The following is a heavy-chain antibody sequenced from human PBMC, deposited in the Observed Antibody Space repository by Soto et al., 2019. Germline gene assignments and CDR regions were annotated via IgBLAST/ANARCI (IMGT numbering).Heavy chain of an antibody. CDR1: GFTFSSYG. CDR2: ISYDGSNK. J-gene: IGHJ4*02. D-gene: IGHD4-17*01. Sequence: GGSLRLSCAASGFTFSSYGMHWVRQAPGKGLEWVAVISYDGSNKYYADSVKGRFTISRDNSKNTLYLQMNSLRAEDTAVYYCAKALQDNTVTYHDYWGQGTLVTVSS. V-gene: IGHV3-30*18. CDR3: AKALQDNTVTYHDY.